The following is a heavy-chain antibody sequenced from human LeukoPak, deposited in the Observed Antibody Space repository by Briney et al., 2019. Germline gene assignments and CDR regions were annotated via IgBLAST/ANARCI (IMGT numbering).Heavy chain of an antibody. D-gene: IGHD1-26*01. CDR2: IYYTGTT. Sequence: SETLSLTCTVSGGSMSYYYWSWIRQPPGKGLESIGYIYYTGTTTYNPSLKSRVTISVDTSKNQFSLNLSSVTAADTAVYYCARGGGSPDYFDYWGQGTLVTVSS. CDR1: GGSMSYYY. V-gene: IGHV4-59*12. J-gene: IGHJ4*02. CDR3: ARGGGSPDYFDY.